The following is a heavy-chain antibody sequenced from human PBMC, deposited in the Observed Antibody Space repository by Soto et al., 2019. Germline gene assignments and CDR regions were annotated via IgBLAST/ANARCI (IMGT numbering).Heavy chain of an antibody. CDR2: IYYSGST. J-gene: IGHJ1*01. V-gene: IGHV4-39*02. CDR1: GGSISSSIYY. D-gene: IGHD3-22*01. Sequence: NHSETLSLTCTVSGGSISSSIYYWVWIRQPPGKGLEWIGSIYYSGSTYYNPSLKSRVTISVDTSKNQFSLKLSSVTAADTAVYYCAREITMIHDAEDWGQGTLVTVSS. CDR3: AREITMIHDAED.